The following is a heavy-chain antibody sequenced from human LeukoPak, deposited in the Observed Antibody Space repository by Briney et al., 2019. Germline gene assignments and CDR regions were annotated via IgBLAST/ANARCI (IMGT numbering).Heavy chain of an antibody. V-gene: IGHV3-21*01. D-gene: IGHD3-22*01. CDR1: GFTFSSYS. CDR2: ISSSSSYI. Sequence: PGGSLRLSCAASGFTFSSYSMNWVRQAPGKGPEWVSSISSSSSYIYYADSVKGRFTISRDNAKNSLYLQMNSLRAEDTAVYYCARDLGTYYDSHCVDYWGQGTLVTVSS. J-gene: IGHJ4*02. CDR3: ARDLGTYYDSHCVDY.